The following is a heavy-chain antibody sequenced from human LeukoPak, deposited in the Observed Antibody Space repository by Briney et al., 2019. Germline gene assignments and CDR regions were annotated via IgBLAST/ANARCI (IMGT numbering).Heavy chain of an antibody. CDR3: AKDSLRERIVGSTTRGVNDY. CDR1: GFIFSSYG. D-gene: IGHD1-26*01. Sequence: PGGSLRLSCAASGFIFSSYGMHWVRQAPGKGLEWVAFIRYDGRNKYYADSVKGRFTISRDNSKNTLYLQMNSLRGEDTAVYDCAKDSLRERIVGSTTRGVNDYWGQGTLITVSS. J-gene: IGHJ4*02. V-gene: IGHV3-30*02. CDR2: IRYDGRNK.